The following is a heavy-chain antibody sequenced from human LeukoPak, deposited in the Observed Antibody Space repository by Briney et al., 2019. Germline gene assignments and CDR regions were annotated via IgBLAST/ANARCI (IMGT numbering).Heavy chain of an antibody. CDR2: IYYSGST. J-gene: IGHJ6*03. CDR3: ARDRVVGATLRHYYMDV. V-gene: IGHV4-4*02. CDR1: GGSISYTNW. D-gene: IGHD1-26*01. Sequence: SETLSLTCAVSGGSISYTNWWSWVRQSPGKGLEWIGYIYYSGSTNYNPSLKSRVTISVDTSKNQFSLKLSSVTAADTAVYHCARDRVVGATLRHYYMDVWGKGTTVTVSS.